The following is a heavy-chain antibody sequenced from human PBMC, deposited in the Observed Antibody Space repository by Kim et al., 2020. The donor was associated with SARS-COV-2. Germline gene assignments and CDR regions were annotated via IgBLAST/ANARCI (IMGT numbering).Heavy chain of an antibody. CDR3: AKDLLVGGSGTLGWFDP. J-gene: IGHJ5*02. Sequence: GGSLRLSCAASGFTFSSYAMSWVRQAPGKGLEWVSAISGSGGSTYYADSVKGRFTISRDNSKNTLYLQMNSLRAEDTAVYYCAKDLLVGGSGTLGWFDPWGQGTLVTVSS. CDR1: GFTFSSYA. V-gene: IGHV3-23*01. CDR2: ISGSGGST. D-gene: IGHD3-10*01.